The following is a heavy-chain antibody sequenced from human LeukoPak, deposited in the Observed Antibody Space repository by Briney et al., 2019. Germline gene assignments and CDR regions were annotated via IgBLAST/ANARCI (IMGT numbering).Heavy chain of an antibody. CDR2: TYYRSEWYN. D-gene: IGHD3-9*01. J-gene: IGHJ4*02. Sequence: SQTLSLTCAISGDSVSSNSAAWNWIRQSPSRGLEWLGRTYYRSEWYNDYAVSVKSRITINPDTSKNQFSLQLNSVTPEDTAVYYCARMDYDILTGYPYFDYWGQGTLVTVSS. CDR1: GDSVSSNSAA. CDR3: ARMDYDILTGYPYFDY. V-gene: IGHV6-1*01.